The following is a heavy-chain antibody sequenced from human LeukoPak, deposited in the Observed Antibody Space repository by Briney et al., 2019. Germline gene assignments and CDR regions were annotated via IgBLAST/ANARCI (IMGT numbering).Heavy chain of an antibody. J-gene: IGHJ5*02. CDR1: GGSFSGYY. Sequence: SETLSLTCAVYGGSFSGYYWSWIRQHPGKGLEWIGYIYYSGSTYYNPSLKSRVTISVDTSRNQFSLKLSSVTAADTAVYYCARGKGDNWFDPWGQGTLVTVSS. CDR3: ARGKGDNWFDP. CDR2: IYYSGST. V-gene: IGHV4-31*11. D-gene: IGHD3-10*01.